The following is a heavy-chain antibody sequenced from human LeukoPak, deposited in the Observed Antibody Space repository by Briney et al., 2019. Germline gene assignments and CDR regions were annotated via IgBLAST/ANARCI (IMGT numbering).Heavy chain of an antibody. J-gene: IGHJ2*01. V-gene: IGHV4-4*07. CDR3: ARDWGSGRYYDWYFDL. CDR2: IYTSGST. CDR1: GGSISSYY. Sequence: SETLSLTCAVSGGSISSYYWSWIRQPAGKGLEWIGRIYTSGSTNYNPSLKSRVTMSVDTSENQFSLKLSSVTAADTAVYYCARDWGSGRYYDWYFDLWGRGTLVTVSS. D-gene: IGHD1-26*01.